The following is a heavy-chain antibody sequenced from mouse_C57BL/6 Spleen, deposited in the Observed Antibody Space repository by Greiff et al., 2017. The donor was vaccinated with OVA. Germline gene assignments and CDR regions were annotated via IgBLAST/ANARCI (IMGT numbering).Heavy chain of an antibody. D-gene: IGHD1-3*01. CDR1: GYTFTSYW. Sequence: VQLQESGAELAKPGASVKLSCKASGYTFTSYWMHWVKQRPGQGLEWIGYIDPSSGYTKYNQKFKDKATLTADKSSRTAYMTLSRLTYEDSAVNYCARVDNYYAMDYWGQGTSVTVAS. J-gene: IGHJ4*01. CDR2: IDPSSGYT. V-gene: IGHV1-7*01. CDR3: ARVDNYYAMDY.